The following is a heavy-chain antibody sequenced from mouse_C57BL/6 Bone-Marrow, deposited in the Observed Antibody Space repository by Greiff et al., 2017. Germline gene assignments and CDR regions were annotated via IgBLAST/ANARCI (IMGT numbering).Heavy chain of an antibody. CDR2: FDPNSGGT. CDR3: ARCDGDYAIDY. J-gene: IGHJ4*01. Sequence: QVQLQQPGAELVKPGASVTLSCKASGYTFTSYWMHWVKQRPGRGLEWIGRFDPNSGGTKYNEKFKSKDTLTVDEPSSTAYMQLISLTSEDSAVYYCARCDGDYAIDYWGQGTSVTVSS. D-gene: IGHD2-3*01. V-gene: IGHV1-72*01. CDR1: GYTFTSYW.